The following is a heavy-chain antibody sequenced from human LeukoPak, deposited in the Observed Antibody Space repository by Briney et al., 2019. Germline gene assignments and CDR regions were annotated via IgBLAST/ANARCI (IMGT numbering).Heavy chain of an antibody. CDR2: INHSGST. CDR3: ARRGGDMPARGFMDV. J-gene: IGHJ6*03. CDR1: GGSFSGYY. V-gene: IGHV4-34*01. Sequence: SETLSPTCAVYGGSFSGYYWSWIRQPPGKGLEWIGEINHSGSTNYNPSLKSRVTISVDTSKNQFSLKLSSVTAADTAVYYCARRGGDMPARGFMDVWGKGTTVTVSS. D-gene: IGHD3-16*01.